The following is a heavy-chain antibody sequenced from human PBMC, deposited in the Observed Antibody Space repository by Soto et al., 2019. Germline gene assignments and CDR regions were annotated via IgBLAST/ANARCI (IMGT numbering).Heavy chain of an antibody. D-gene: IGHD2-2*01. CDR2: IYYSGST. Sequence: PSETLSLTCTVSGGSISSSPYCWGWIRQPPGKGLEWIGNIYYSGSTYYNPSLKSRLTISVDTSKRQFSLKLSSVTAADTAVYYCARGGNSYARRWFDPWGQGTLVTVSS. CDR1: GGSISSSPYC. CDR3: ARGGNSYARRWFDP. J-gene: IGHJ5*02. V-gene: IGHV4-39*01.